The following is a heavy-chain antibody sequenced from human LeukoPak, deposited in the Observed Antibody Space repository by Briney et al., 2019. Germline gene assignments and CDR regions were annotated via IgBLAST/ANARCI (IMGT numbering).Heavy chain of an antibody. D-gene: IGHD2-2*01. J-gene: IGHJ4*02. Sequence: GGSLRLSCTASGFTFSSYGMHWVRQAPGKGLEWVAFIRFDGSNKYYADSVKGRFTISRDNSRDTLYLQMNSLRAEDTAVYYCAPRAVVVAAGKFDYWGQGTLVTVSS. CDR1: GFTFSSYG. CDR3: APRAVVVAAGKFDY. CDR2: IRFDGSNK. V-gene: IGHV3-30*02.